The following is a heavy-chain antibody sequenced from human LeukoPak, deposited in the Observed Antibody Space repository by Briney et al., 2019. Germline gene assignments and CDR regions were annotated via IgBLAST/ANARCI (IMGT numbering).Heavy chain of an antibody. CDR3: ARDYSSSSVDYYYYMDV. CDR2: IYYSGST. CDR1: GGSISSYY. Sequence: SETLSLTCTVSGGSISSYYWSWIRQPPGKGLEWIGYIYYSGSTNYNPSLKSRVTISVGTSKNQFSLKLSSVTAADTAVYYCARDYSSSSVDYYYYMDVWGKGTTVTVSS. J-gene: IGHJ6*03. D-gene: IGHD6-6*01. V-gene: IGHV4-59*12.